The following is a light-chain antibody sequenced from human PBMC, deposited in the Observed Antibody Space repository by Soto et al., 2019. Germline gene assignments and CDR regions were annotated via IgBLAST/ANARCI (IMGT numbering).Light chain of an antibody. CDR1: QSVSSSY. J-gene: IGKJ2*01. V-gene: IGKV3-20*01. Sequence: EIVLTQSPGTLSLSPGERATLSCRASQSVSSSYLAWYQQKPGQAPSLLIYGASSRPPAIPDRFSGSGSGTDFPLTISRLEPEDFALYYCQQYGSAPYTFGQGTKLEIK. CDR3: QQYGSAPYT. CDR2: GAS.